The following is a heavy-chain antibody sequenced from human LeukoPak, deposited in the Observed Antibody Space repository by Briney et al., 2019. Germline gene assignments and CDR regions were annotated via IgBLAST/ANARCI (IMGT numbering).Heavy chain of an antibody. J-gene: IGHJ4*02. CDR1: GFILSDYN. Sequence: GGSLRLSCAASGFILSDYNMNWVRQAPGKGLEYVSAISSNGGSTYYADSVKGRFTISRDNSKNTLYLQMSSLRAEDTAVYYCVKSADDSYGPTFDYWGQGTLVTVSS. D-gene: IGHD5-18*01. CDR2: ISSNGGST. V-gene: IGHV3-64D*06. CDR3: VKSADDSYGPTFDY.